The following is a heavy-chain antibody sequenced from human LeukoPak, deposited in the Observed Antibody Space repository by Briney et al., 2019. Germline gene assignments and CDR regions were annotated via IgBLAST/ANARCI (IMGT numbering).Heavy chain of an antibody. Sequence: GASVKVSCKASGYTFATSGISWVRQAPGRGLEWMGWISAYNGKTNYAQKVQGRVTMTTDTSTKTAYMELRSLGSDDTAVYYCAGVAGFYWNSDSFDYWGQGTQVTVSS. J-gene: IGHJ4*02. CDR2: ISAYNGKT. D-gene: IGHD1-7*01. CDR3: AGVAGFYWNSDSFDY. CDR1: GYTFATSG. V-gene: IGHV1-18*01.